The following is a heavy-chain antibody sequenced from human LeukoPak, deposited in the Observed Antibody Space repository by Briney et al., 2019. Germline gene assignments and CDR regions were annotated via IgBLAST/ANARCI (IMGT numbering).Heavy chain of an antibody. J-gene: IGHJ4*02. CDR1: GYTFTSYY. Sequence: GASVKVSCKASGYTFTSYYMHWLGQAPGQGLEWMGIINPSGGSTSYAQKSQGRVTMTRDTSTSTVYMELSSLRSEDTAVYYCARALEQLVLYYFDYWGQGTLVTVSS. CDR2: INPSGGST. D-gene: IGHD6-13*01. V-gene: IGHV1-46*01. CDR3: ARALEQLVLYYFDY.